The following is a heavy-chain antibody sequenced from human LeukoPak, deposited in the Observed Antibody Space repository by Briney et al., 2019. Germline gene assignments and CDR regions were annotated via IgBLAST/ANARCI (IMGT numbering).Heavy chain of an antibody. Sequence: ASVTVSCTVSGYTHTELSMHWVRQAPGKGLEWMGGFDPEDGEAIYAQKFQGRVTMTEDTSTDTAYMELSSLRSEDTAVYYCATPLNYDILTENPWGQGTLVTVSS. J-gene: IGHJ5*02. CDR2: FDPEDGEA. CDR3: ATPLNYDILTENP. V-gene: IGHV1-24*01. D-gene: IGHD3-9*01. CDR1: GYTHTELS.